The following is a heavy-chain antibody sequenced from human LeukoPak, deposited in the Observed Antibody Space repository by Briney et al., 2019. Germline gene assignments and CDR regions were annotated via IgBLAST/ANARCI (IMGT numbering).Heavy chain of an antibody. CDR1: GGTFSSYA. CDR3: AKDGHSVGGSTSCYVT. V-gene: IGHV1-69*01. CDR2: IIPIFGTA. D-gene: IGHD2-2*01. Sequence: ASVKVSCKASGGTFSSYAISWVRQAPGQGLEWMGGIIPIFGTANYAQKFQGRVTITADESTSTAYMELSSLRSEDTAVYYCAKDGHSVGGSTSCYVTWGQGTLVTVSS. J-gene: IGHJ5*02.